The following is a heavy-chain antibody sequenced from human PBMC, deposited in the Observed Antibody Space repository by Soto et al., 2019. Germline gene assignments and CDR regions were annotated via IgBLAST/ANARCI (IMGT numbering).Heavy chain of an antibody. Sequence: EVQLVESGGGLVQPGGSLRLTCVASGFTFSKSWMSWVRQAPGRGLEWVANVKQDGSDRYYVDPVKGRFTISRDNAKNLLYLQMDSLRAEDKAVYYWARGGGNFDHWGQGTLVTVSS. J-gene: IGHJ4*02. V-gene: IGHV3-7*04. CDR1: GFTFSKSW. D-gene: IGHD3-16*01. CDR2: VKQDGSDR. CDR3: ARGGGNFDH.